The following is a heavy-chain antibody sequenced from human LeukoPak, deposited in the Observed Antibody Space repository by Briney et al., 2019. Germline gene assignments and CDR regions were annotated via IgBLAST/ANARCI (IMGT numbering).Heavy chain of an antibody. V-gene: IGHV4-30-2*01. J-gene: IGHJ5*02. D-gene: IGHD3-10*01. Sequence: SETLSLTCAVSGDSISSGVYSWSWIRQPPGKGLEWIGSIYHSGGTYYNPSLRSRVTLSLDRSNNQFSLTLNSVTAADTAVYYCARGLDYYGSGSYLNNWFDPWGQGTLVTVSS. CDR1: GDSISSGVYS. CDR3: ARGLDYYGSGSYLNNWFDP. CDR2: IYHSGGT.